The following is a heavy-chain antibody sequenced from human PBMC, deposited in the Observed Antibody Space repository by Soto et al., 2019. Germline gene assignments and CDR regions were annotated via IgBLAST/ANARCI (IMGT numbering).Heavy chain of an antibody. Sequence: SETLSLTCTVSGGSISSYYWSWIRQPPGKGLEWIGYIYYSGSTNYNPSLKSRVNISVDTSKNQFSLKLSSVTAADTAVFYCASFTRELLHYYDSSGYYYYFDYGGQGTLVTVSS. CDR2: IYYSGST. J-gene: IGHJ4*02. CDR3: ASFTRELLHYYDSSGYYYYFDY. CDR1: GGSISSYY. D-gene: IGHD3-22*01. V-gene: IGHV4-59*01.